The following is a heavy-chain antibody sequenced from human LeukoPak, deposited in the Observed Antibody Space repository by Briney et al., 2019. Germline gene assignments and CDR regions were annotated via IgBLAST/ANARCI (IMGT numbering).Heavy chain of an antibody. J-gene: IGHJ4*02. Sequence: ASVKVSCKASGYTFTPYGISWVRQAPGQGLEWMGWISPYNGNTNYAQKLQGRVTMTTDTSTSTGYMELRSLRSDDTAVYYCARALAGGDYVSPDYWGQGTLVTVSS. CDR3: ARALAGGDYVSPDY. D-gene: IGHD4-17*01. CDR2: ISPYNGNT. V-gene: IGHV1-18*01. CDR1: GYTFTPYG.